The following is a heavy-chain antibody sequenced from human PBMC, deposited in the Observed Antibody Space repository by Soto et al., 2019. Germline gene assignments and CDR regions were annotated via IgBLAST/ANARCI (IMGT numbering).Heavy chain of an antibody. V-gene: IGHV3-23*01. CDR1: GFTFSDFA. J-gene: IGHJ4*02. CDR3: AKMEGMDPWAYSFDY. Sequence: EVQVLESGGGLVQPGGSLRLSCAATGFTFSDFAMSWVRQAPGKGLEWVSRIYGGGNGPHYADSVKGRVTISRDNSKNXXYLQMNSLRAEDTAVYYCAKMEGMDPWAYSFDYWGQGTLVTVSS. CDR2: IYGGGNGP. D-gene: IGHD2-2*03.